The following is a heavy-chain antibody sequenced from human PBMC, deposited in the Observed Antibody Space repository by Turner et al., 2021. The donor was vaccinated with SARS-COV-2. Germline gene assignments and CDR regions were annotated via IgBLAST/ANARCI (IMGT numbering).Heavy chain of an antibody. J-gene: IGHJ6*02. CDR3: ARRRGMDV. Sequence: EVQLGESGGGLVQPGGSLRLSCAASGVTFSSFWMSWVRQGPGKGLEWVANIKEDGSEKYYVDSVKGRFTISRDNAKNSVYLQMNSLRAEDTAVYYCARRRGMDVWGQGTTVTVSS. CDR2: IKEDGSEK. V-gene: IGHV3-7*01. CDR1: GVTFSSFW.